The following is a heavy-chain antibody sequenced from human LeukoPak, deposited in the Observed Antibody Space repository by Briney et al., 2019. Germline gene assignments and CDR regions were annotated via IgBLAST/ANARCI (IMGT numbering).Heavy chain of an antibody. J-gene: IGHJ4*02. Sequence: GGSLRLSCAASGFSFSSYRMNWVRQAPGEGLEWVASISSNNGYIYYADSVKGRFTISRDNGENSLHLQMNSLRAEDAAVYYCARDLGTRKSIAFADWGQGTLVTVSS. CDR1: GFSFSSYR. CDR2: ISSNNGYI. D-gene: IGHD6-6*01. CDR3: ARDLGTRKSIAFAD. V-gene: IGHV3-21*01.